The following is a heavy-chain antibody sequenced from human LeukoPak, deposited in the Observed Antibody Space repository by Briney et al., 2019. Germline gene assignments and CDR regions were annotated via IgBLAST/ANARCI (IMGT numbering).Heavy chain of an antibody. V-gene: IGHV3-64D*09. J-gene: IGHJ6*02. D-gene: IGHD2-15*01. CDR1: GFPFSSYA. CDR3: VRGYSFGPYGMDV. CDR2: ISDSGGST. Sequence: GGSLRLSCSASGFPFSSYAMHWVRQAPGKGLEYVSAISDSGGSTYYADSVKGRFTISRDNSKNTLYLQMSSLRAEDRAVYFCVRGYSFGPYGMDVWGQGTTVTVSS.